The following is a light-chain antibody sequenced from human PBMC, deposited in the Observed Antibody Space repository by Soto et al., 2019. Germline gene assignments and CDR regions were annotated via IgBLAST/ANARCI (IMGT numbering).Light chain of an antibody. CDR2: DAS. Sequence: ETVLTQSPATLSVSPGERATLSCRASESVSGNLAWYQQKPGQAPRLLIYDASTRATGIPDRFSGGGSGTEFTLTISSLQSEDFVVYYCQQYNSWPPITFGQGTRLEIK. CDR3: QQYNSWPPIT. V-gene: IGKV3-15*01. CDR1: ESVSGN. J-gene: IGKJ5*01.